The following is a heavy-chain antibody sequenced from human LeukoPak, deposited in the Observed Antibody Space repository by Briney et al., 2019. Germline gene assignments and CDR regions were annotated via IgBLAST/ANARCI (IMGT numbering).Heavy chain of an antibody. J-gene: IGHJ4*02. D-gene: IGHD2-2*02. Sequence: ASVKVSCTASGYTFTGYYMHWVRQAPGQGLEWMGWINPNSGGTNYAQKFQGRVTMTRDTSISTAYMELSRLRSDDTAVYYCARVGYCSSTSCYTFDYWGQGTLVTVSS. CDR3: ARVGYCSSTSCYTFDY. V-gene: IGHV1-2*02. CDR2: INPNSGGT. CDR1: GYTFTGYY.